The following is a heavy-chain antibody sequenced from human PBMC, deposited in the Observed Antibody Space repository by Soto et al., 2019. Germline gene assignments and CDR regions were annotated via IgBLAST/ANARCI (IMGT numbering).Heavy chain of an antibody. CDR3: AKETGYSYGFQPNALDV. CDR1: GFTFSRYA. CDR2: ISSRGDTT. D-gene: IGHD5-18*01. J-gene: IGHJ6*02. Sequence: PGGSLRLSCAGSGFTFSRYAMNWVRQAPGNGLEWFSIISSRGDTTSYAESVKGRFTISRDDSKHTLFLHMNSLGAEDTAVYYCAKETGYSYGFQPNALDVWGQGTTVTVSS. V-gene: IGHV3-23*01.